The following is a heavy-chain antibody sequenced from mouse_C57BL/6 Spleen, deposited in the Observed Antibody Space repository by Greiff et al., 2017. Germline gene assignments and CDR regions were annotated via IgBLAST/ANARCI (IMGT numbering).Heavy chain of an antibody. CDR3: ARHPTGTYYFDY. CDR1: GFTFSSYT. V-gene: IGHV5-9*01. J-gene: IGHJ2*01. CDR2: ISGGGGNT. D-gene: IGHD4-1*02. Sequence: EVQLVESGGGLVKPGGSLKLSCAASGFTFSSYTMSWVRQTPEKRLEWVATISGGGGNTYYPDSVKGRFTISRDNAKNTLYLQMSSLRSEDTALYYCARHPTGTYYFDYWGQGTTLTVSS.